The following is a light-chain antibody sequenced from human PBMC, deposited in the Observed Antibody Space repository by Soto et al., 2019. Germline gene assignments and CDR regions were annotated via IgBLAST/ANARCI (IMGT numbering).Light chain of an antibody. CDR3: SSYTSCSTL. V-gene: IGLV2-14*01. CDR1: SSDVGDYNY. CDR2: DVS. Sequence: QSVLTQPASVSGSPGQSITISCTGTSSDVGDYNYVSWYQQHPGKAPKLMLYDVSNRPSGISNRFSGSKSGNTASLTISGLQAEDEADYYCSSYTSCSTLFGTGTKLTVL. J-gene: IGLJ1*01.